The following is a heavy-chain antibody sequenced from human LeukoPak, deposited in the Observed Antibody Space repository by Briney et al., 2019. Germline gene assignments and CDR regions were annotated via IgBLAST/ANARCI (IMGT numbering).Heavy chain of an antibody. CDR3: ARDTYEPLPIDF. CDR2: IKQDGSEK. Sequence: GGSLRPSCAASGFTFSSYWMSWVRQAPGKGLEWVANIKQDGSEKYYADSVRGRFTISRDNAKNSLYLQMNSLRAEDRGVYYFARDTYEPLPIDFWGQGTLVTVSS. V-gene: IGHV3-7*01. J-gene: IGHJ4*02. D-gene: IGHD2-15*01. CDR1: GFTFSSYW.